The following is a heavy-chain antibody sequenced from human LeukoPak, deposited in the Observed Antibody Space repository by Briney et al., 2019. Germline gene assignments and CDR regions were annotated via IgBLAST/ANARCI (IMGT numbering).Heavy chain of an antibody. CDR1: GGSFSGYY. D-gene: IGHD3-10*01. V-gene: IGHV4-34*01. CDR3: AGGLWFGELLGI. Sequence: SETLSLTCAVYGGSFSGYYWSWIRQPPGKGLEWIGEIDHSGSTNYNPSLKSRVTISVDTSKNQFSLKLSSVTAADTAVYYCAGGLWFGELLGIWGQGTLVTVSS. J-gene: IGHJ4*02. CDR2: IDHSGST.